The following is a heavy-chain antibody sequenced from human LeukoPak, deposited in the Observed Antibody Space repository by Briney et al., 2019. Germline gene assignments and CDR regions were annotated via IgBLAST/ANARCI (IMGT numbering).Heavy chain of an antibody. Sequence: ETLSLTCTVSGGSXSSYYWSWIRQPPGKGLEWIGYIYYSGSTNYNPSLKSRVTISVDTSKNQFSLKLSSVTAADTAVYYCARGITIFGVVRWGQGTLVTVSS. CDR1: GGSXSSYY. V-gene: IGHV4-59*01. D-gene: IGHD3-3*01. CDR2: IYYSGST. J-gene: IGHJ4*02. CDR3: ARGITIFGVVR.